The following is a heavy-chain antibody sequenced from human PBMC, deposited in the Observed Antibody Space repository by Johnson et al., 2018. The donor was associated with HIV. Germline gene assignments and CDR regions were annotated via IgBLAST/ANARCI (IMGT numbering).Heavy chain of an antibody. CDR3: ARGYCSGGSCYSEYAFDI. J-gene: IGHJ3*02. Sequence: VQLVESGGGLVQPGGSLRLSCTASGFTFSTYWMSWVRQAPGKGLEWVANIKQDGSEKYYADSVKGRFTISRDNSKNTLYLQMNSLRAEDTAVYYCARGYCSGGSCYSEYAFDIWGQGTMVTVSS. V-gene: IGHV3-7*04. CDR1: GFTFSTYW. D-gene: IGHD2-15*01. CDR2: IKQDGSEK.